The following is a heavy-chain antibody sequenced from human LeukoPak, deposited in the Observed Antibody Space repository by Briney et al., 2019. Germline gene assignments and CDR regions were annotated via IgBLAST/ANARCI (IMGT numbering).Heavy chain of an antibody. CDR2: SCAYNGNT. J-gene: IGHJ3*02. CDR1: GYTFTSYG. V-gene: IGHV1-18*01. Sequence: ASGKVCCKAAGYTFTSYGISWGGQGPGQGLGWRGWSCAYNGNTNFAQKLQGTITMTTDTSTSTASMDLRSLRSDDTAVYYCVRSGYCYGGTCHSGAFAIWGQGPVVTVSS. D-gene: IGHD2-15*01. CDR3: VRSGYCYGGTCHSGAFAI.